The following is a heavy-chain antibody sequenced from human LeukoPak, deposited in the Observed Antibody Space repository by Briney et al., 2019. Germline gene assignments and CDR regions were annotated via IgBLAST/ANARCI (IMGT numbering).Heavy chain of an antibody. D-gene: IGHD6-19*01. CDR1: GITLSNYG. CDR3: ARAGIAVAGTGRAMGQFDP. Sequence: PGGSLRLSCAVSGITLSNYGMSWVRQAPGKGLEWVAGISDSGGRTNYADSVKGRFTISRDNSKNTLYLQMNSLRAEDTAVYHCARAGIAVAGTGRAMGQFDPWGQGTLVTVSS. J-gene: IGHJ5*02. V-gene: IGHV3-23*01. CDR2: ISDSGGRT.